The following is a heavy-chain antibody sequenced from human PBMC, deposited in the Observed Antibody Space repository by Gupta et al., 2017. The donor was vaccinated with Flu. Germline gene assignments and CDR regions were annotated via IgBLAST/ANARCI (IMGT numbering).Heavy chain of an antibody. J-gene: IGHJ5*02. CDR2: IGGSGGST. Sequence: EVQLLESGGGLVQPGGSLRLSCAASGFTFSSYAMSWVSQAPGKGLEWVSAIGGSGGSTYYADSVKGRFTISRDNSKNTLYLQMNSLRAEDTAVYYCAKDLVIVVVPAAPWWFDPWGQGTLVTVSS. D-gene: IGHD2-2*01. CDR3: AKDLVIVVVPAAPWWFDP. CDR1: GFTFSSYA. V-gene: IGHV3-23*01.